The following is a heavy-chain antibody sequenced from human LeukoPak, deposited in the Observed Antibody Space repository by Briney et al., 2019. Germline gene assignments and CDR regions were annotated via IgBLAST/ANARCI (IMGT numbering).Heavy chain of an antibody. CDR2: ISSSSTYI. Sequence: GGSLRLSCAASGFTFSSYEMNWVRQAPGKGLEWVSYISSSSTYIYYADSVKGRFTISRDNAKNSLFLQMNSLRAEDTAVYYCARSPTSPLYYYDSSGYYYDPYNWFDPWGQGTLVTVSS. V-gene: IGHV3-21*05. CDR3: ARSPTSPLYYYDSSGYYYDPYNWFDP. D-gene: IGHD3-22*01. CDR1: GFTFSSYE. J-gene: IGHJ5*02.